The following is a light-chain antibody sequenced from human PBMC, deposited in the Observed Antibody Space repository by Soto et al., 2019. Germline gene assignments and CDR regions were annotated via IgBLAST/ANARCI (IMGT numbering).Light chain of an antibody. J-gene: IGLJ1*01. CDR3: CSYAGSSTFLYV. CDR1: SSDVGSYNL. Sequence: QSALTQPASGSGSPGQSSTISCTGTSSDVGSYNLVSWYQQHPGKAPKLMIYEVSKRPSGVSNRFSGSKSGNTASLTISGLQAEDEADYYCCSYAGSSTFLYVFGTGTKVTVL. CDR2: EVS. V-gene: IGLV2-23*02.